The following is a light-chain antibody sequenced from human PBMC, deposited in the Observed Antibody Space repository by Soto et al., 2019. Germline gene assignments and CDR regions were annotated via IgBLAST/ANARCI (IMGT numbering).Light chain of an antibody. J-gene: IGKJ5*01. V-gene: IGKV3-11*01. CDR2: DAS. CDR3: QQRCNWPPA. CDR1: QSVSSY. Sequence: EIVLTQSPATLSLSPGERATRSCRASQSVSSYLAWYQQKPGQAPRLLIYDASNRATGIPARFSGSGSGTDFTLTISSLEPEDFAVYYCQQRCNWPPAFGQGTRLEIK.